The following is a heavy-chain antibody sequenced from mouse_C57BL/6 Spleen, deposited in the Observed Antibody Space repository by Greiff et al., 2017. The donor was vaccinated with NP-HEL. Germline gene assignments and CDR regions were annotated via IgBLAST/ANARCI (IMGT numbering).Heavy chain of an antibody. Sequence: QVQLQQSGAELVMPGASVKLSCKASGYTFTSYWMHWVKQRPGQGLEWIGEIDPSDSYTNYTQKFKGKSTLTVDKSSSTAYMQLSRLTSEDSAVYYCARGRGYYFDYWGQGTTLTVSS. CDR3: ARGRGYYFDY. CDR1: GYTFTSYW. V-gene: IGHV1-69*01. CDR2: IDPSDSYT. J-gene: IGHJ2*01. D-gene: IGHD1-1*01.